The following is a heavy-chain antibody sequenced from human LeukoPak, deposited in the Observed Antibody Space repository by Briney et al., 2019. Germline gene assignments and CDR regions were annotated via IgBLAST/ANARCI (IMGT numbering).Heavy chain of an antibody. CDR1: GYTFTTYD. Sequence: ASVKVSCKASGYTFTTYDINWVRQATGQGLEWMGWMNPHSGNTGFAQNFRGRVAMTRNTSIDTAYMELSSLRVEDTAVYYCVRGFRSDTSGRKFDCWGQGTLVTVSS. CDR2: MNPHSGNT. D-gene: IGHD2-2*01. CDR3: VRGFRSDTSGRKFDC. V-gene: IGHV1-8*01. J-gene: IGHJ4*02.